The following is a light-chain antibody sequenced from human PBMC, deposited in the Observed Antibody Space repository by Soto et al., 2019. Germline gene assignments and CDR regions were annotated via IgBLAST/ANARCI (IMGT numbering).Light chain of an antibody. V-gene: IGLV2-14*03. J-gene: IGLJ3*02. CDR3: SSYTSSSTLV. Sequence: QSALTQPASVSGSLGQSITISCTGTTSDVGAYNYVSWYQQHPGKAPQLVIYDVTNRPSGVSNRFSGSKSGNTASLTISGLQAEDEADYCCSSYTSSSTLVFGGGTKVTVL. CDR2: DVT. CDR1: TSDVGAYNY.